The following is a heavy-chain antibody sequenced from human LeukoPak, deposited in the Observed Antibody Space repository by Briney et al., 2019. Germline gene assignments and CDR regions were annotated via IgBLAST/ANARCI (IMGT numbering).Heavy chain of an antibody. Sequence: SQTLSLNCTVSGGSISGGSYYWSWIRQPAGKGLEWIGRIYTSGSTNYNSSLKSRVTISVDTSKNQFSLKLSSVTAADTAVYYCARGPTYYYDNSGYPNAFDVWGQGTMVTVSS. CDR1: GGSISGGSYY. D-gene: IGHD3-22*01. CDR2: IYTSGST. CDR3: ARGPTYYYDNSGYPNAFDV. J-gene: IGHJ3*01. V-gene: IGHV4-61*02.